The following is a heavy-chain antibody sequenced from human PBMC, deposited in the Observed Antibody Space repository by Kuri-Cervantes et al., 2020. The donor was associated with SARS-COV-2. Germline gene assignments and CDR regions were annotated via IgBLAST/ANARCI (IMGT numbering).Heavy chain of an antibody. CDR3: APRGEGSGFDY. Sequence: GESLKISCAASGFTFSSYEMNWVRQAPGKGLEWVSYISSSGSTIYYADSVKGRLTISRDNAKNSLYLQMNSLRAEDTAVYYCAPRGEGSGFDYWGQGTLVTVSS. J-gene: IGHJ4*02. CDR1: GFTFSSYE. CDR2: ISSSGSTI. D-gene: IGHD3-16*01. V-gene: IGHV3-48*03.